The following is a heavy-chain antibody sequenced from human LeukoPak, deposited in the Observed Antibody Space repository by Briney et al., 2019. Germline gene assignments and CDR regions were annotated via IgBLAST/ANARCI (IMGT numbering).Heavy chain of an antibody. CDR3: ARVMVSRSWYFDL. CDR1: GGSFSGYY. V-gene: IGHV4-34*01. Sequence: SETLSHTCAVYGGSFSGYYWSWIRQPPGKGLEWIGEINHSGSTNYNPSLKSRVTISVDTSKNQFSLKLSSVTAADTAVYYCARVMVSRSWYFDLWGRGTLVTVSS. D-gene: IGHD2-8*01. CDR2: INHSGST. J-gene: IGHJ2*01.